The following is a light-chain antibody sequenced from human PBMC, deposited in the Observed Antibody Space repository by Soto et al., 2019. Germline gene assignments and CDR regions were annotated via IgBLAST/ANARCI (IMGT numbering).Light chain of an antibody. CDR3: QQYNTWPS. CDR2: DIS. Sequence: EVVMTQSPATLSVSPGERATLSCRASQTVSRNLAWYQQRPGQAPRLLIYDISNRATGAPARIGGSGSETEFTITIRSLQSEYFAVYFYQQYNTWPSFGQGTRLEIK. V-gene: IGKV3-15*01. CDR1: QTVSRN. J-gene: IGKJ5*01.